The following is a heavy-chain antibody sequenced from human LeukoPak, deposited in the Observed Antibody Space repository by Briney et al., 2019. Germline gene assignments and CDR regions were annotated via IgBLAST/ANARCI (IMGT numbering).Heavy chain of an antibody. CDR3: ARVGWRVATSNYYFDY. D-gene: IGHD5-12*01. CDR1: GFTLSSYW. V-gene: IGHV3-7*01. Sequence: GGSLRLSCAASGFTLSSYWMSWVRQAPGKGLEGVANIKQEGSEKYYVDSVKGRFTISRDNAKNSLYLQMNSLRAEDTAVYYCARVGWRVATSNYYFDYWGQGTLVTVSS. J-gene: IGHJ4*02. CDR2: IKQEGSEK.